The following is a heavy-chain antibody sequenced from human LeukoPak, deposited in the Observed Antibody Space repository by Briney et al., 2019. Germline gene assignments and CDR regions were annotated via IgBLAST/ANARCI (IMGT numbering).Heavy chain of an antibody. Sequence: PGGSLRLSCAASGFIFSSYGMHWVRQAPGKGLEWVAVIWNDGSNKYYADSVKGRFTISRDDSTNTLYLQMNSLRAEDTAVYYCAKGSGPVGSYGFDYWGQGTLVTVSS. CDR3: AKGSGPVGSYGFDY. CDR1: GFIFSSYG. J-gene: IGHJ4*02. CDR2: IWNDGSNK. V-gene: IGHV3-33*06. D-gene: IGHD3-16*01.